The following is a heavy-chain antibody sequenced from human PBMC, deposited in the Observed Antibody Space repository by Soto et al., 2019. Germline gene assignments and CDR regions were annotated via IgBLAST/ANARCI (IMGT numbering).Heavy chain of an antibody. J-gene: IGHJ4*02. CDR1: GGTFSSYA. D-gene: IGHD3-3*01. Sequence: SVKVSCKASGGTFSSYAISWVRQAPGQGLEWMGGIIPIFGTANYAQKFQGRVTITADESTSTAYMELSSLRSEDTAVYYCARDPSRITIFGVVITNLVSEYWGQGTLVTVSS. V-gene: IGHV1-69*13. CDR2: IIPIFGTA. CDR3: ARDPSRITIFGVVITNLVSEY.